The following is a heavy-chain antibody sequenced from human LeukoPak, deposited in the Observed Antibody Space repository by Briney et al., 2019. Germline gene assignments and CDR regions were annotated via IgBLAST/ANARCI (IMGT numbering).Heavy chain of an antibody. D-gene: IGHD4-23*01. Sequence: SETLSLTCAVYGGSFSGYYWSWIRQPPGKGLEWIGEINHSGSTNYNPSLKSRVTISVDTSKNQFSLKLSSVTAADTAVYYCARTLQRVVTGYCYYYGMDVWGQGTTVTVSS. V-gene: IGHV4-34*01. J-gene: IGHJ6*02. CDR3: ARTLQRVVTGYCYYYGMDV. CDR1: GGSFSGYY. CDR2: INHSGST.